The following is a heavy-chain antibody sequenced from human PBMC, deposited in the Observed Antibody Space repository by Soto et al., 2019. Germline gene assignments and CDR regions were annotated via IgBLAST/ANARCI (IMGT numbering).Heavy chain of an antibody. CDR3: AKGYGLDV. CDR1: GFTFSSYA. J-gene: IGHJ6*02. CDR2: ITSSGAST. Sequence: GXSLRLSCAASGFTFSSYAMNWVRQAPGKGLEWVSLITSSGASTSYADSVKGRFTISRDNSKNTLYVQMNSLRAEDTAVYYCAKGYGLDVWGQGTTVTVSS. V-gene: IGHV3-23*01.